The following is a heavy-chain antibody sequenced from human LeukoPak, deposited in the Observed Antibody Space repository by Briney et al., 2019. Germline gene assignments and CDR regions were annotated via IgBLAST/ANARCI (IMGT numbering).Heavy chain of an antibody. V-gene: IGHV4-30-2*01. CDR2: IYHSGST. J-gene: IGHJ4*02. CDR1: GGSISSGGYS. CDR3: ASSADSSGYYANFDY. D-gene: IGHD3-22*01. Sequence: SQTLSLTCAVSGGSISSGGYSWSWIRQPPGKGLEWIGYIYHSGSTYYNPSLKCRVTISVDRSKNRFSPKLSSVTAADTAVYYCASSADSSGYYANFDYWGQGTLVTVSS.